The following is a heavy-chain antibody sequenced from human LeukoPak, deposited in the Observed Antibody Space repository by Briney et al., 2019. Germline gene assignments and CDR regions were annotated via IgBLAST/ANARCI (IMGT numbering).Heavy chain of an antibody. V-gene: IGHV3-43*02. D-gene: IGHD6-6*01. CDR1: GFTFDDYA. CDR3: AKDILEYSSSSGTDY. J-gene: IGHJ4*02. Sequence: GGSLRLSCAASGFTFDDYAMHRVRQAPGKGLEWVSLISGDGGSTYYADSVKGRFTISRDNSKNSLYLQMNSLRTEDTALYYCAKDILEYSSSSGTDYWGQGTLVTVSS. CDR2: ISGDGGST.